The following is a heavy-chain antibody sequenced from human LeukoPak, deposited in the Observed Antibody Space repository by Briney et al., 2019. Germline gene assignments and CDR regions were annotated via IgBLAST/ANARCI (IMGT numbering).Heavy chain of an antibody. CDR1: GGSISSSSYY. J-gene: IGHJ4*02. CDR3: VRIRGELGRPFFFGY. D-gene: IGHD3-16*01. V-gene: IGHV4-39*06. Sequence: SETLSLTCTVSGGSISSSSYYWGWIRQPPGKGLEWIGSIYYSGSTYYKQSLKSRVTISVDTSMNQFALKLSSVTAADTAVYYCVRIRGELGRPFFFGYLGQGTLVTVSS. CDR2: IYYSGST.